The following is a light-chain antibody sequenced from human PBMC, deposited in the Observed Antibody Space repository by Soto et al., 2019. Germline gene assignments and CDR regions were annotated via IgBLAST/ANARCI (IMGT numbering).Light chain of an antibody. CDR1: SGDIGGYDY. V-gene: IGLV2-8*01. CDR3: RSYAGSNNPYV. CDR2: EVT. J-gene: IGLJ1*01. Sequence: QSVLTQPPSASGSPGQSVTISCTGTSGDIGGYDYVSWYQQHPGKAPKLMIYEVTKRPLGVPDRFSGSKSGNTASLTVSGLQAEDEAHYYCRSYAGSNNPYVFGTGTKLTAL.